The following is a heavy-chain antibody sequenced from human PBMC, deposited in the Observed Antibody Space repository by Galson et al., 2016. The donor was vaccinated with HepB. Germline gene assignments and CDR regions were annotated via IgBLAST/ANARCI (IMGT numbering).Heavy chain of an antibody. CDR3: ARGAYNWNDVVFWFDP. V-gene: IGHV3-30*03. CDR2: ISYDGSNK. Sequence: SLRLSCAASGFTFSTYGMHWVRQAPGKGLGWVAVISYDGSNKYYADSVKGRFTISRDNSKNTLYLQMNSLRAEDTALYYCARGAYNWNDVVFWFDPWGQGTLVTVSS. D-gene: IGHD1-20*01. J-gene: IGHJ5*02. CDR1: GFTFSTYG.